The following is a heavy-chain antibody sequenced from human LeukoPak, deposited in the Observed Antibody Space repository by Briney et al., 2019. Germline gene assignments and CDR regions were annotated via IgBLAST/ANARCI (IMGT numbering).Heavy chain of an antibody. Sequence: PGGSLRLSCAASGFTFSSYSMNWVRQAPGKGLEWVSLISSVGSTYYADSVKGRFTISRDNSKNTLYLQMNSLRAEDTAVYYCARDQYSSNWYVHHWGQGTLVTVS. CDR2: ISSVGST. CDR1: GFTFSSYS. J-gene: IGHJ1*01. D-gene: IGHD6-19*01. CDR3: ARDQYSSNWYVHH. V-gene: IGHV3-53*01.